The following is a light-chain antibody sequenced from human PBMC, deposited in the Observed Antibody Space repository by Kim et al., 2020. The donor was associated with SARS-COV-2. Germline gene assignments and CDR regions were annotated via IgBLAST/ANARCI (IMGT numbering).Light chain of an antibody. CDR1: QDIRKY. V-gene: IGKV1-33*01. CDR3: QQYDNVPIT. J-gene: IGKJ5*01. CDR2: EAS. Sequence: ASVGDRVTITCQASQDIRKYLNWYQQIPGKAPKLLIYEASKLETGVPSKFSGSGSGTDFTFTISSLQPEDIGTYYCQQYDNVPITFGQGTRLEIK.